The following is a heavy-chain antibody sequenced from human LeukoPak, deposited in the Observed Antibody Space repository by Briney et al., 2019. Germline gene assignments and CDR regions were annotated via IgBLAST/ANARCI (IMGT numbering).Heavy chain of an antibody. CDR1: GGSISSSSYY. D-gene: IGHD6-19*01. J-gene: IGHJ4*02. CDR2: IYYSWSI. Sequence: PSETLSLTCTVSGGSISSSSYYWGWIRQPPGKGLEWIGSIYYSWSIYYNPSLKSRVTISVDTSKNQFSLKLSSVTAADTAVYYCARLTRLRTVAGRYFDYRGQGTLVTVSS. CDR3: ARLTRLRTVAGRYFDY. V-gene: IGHV4-39*01.